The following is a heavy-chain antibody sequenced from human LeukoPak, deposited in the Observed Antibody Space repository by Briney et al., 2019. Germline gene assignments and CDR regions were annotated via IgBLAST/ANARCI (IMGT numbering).Heavy chain of an antibody. D-gene: IGHD1-26*01. CDR1: GGTFITYG. CDR2: INPNSGGT. J-gene: IGHJ4*02. CDR3: ARDGPYSGSYYEVY. Sequence: ASVKVSCKDSGGTFITYGINWVRQAPGQGLEWMGWINPNSGGTYYAQKFQGRVTMTRDTSISTAYMELSRLSFDDTAVYYCARDGPYSGSYYEVYWGQGTLVTVSS. V-gene: IGHV1-2*02.